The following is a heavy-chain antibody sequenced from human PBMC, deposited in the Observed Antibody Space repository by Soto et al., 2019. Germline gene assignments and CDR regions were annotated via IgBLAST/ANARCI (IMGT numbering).Heavy chain of an antibody. D-gene: IGHD3-22*01. J-gene: IGHJ6*02. CDR2: IYYRGST. CDR3: ARIGRYYDSSGYYPSGVMDV. V-gene: IGHV4-61*01. CDR1: GGSVSSGSYY. Sequence: SETLSLTCTVSGGSVSSGSYYWSWIRQPPGKGLEWIGYIYYRGSTNYNPSLKSRVTISVDTSKNQFSLKLSSVTAADTAVYYCARIGRYYDSSGYYPSGVMDVWGQGTTVTVSS.